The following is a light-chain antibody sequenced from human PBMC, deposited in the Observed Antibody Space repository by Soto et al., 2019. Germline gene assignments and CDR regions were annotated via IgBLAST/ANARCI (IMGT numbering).Light chain of an antibody. CDR2: GAS. Sequence: EIVLTQYPGTLSLSPGERATLSCRASQTINYSYLAWYQQKPGQAPRLLIYGASSRATGIPDRFSGRGSGTDFTLTISRLEPEDFAVYYCQQYGASPFPFGPGTKVDIK. J-gene: IGKJ3*01. CDR3: QQYGASPFP. V-gene: IGKV3-20*01. CDR1: QTINYSY.